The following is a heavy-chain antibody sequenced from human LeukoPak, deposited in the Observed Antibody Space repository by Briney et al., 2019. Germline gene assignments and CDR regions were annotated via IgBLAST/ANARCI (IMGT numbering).Heavy chain of an antibody. D-gene: IGHD3-22*01. CDR3: ARDVGDYYYGNLEY. Sequence: ASETLSLTCSVSGGSISSGDHYWSWIRQLPGKGLEWIGYISYGGSTFYNPSLKSRAAISADTSQTQFSLKLTSVTAADTAVYYCARDVGDYYYGNLEYWGQGIMVTVSS. V-gene: IGHV4-31*03. CDR1: GGSISSGDHY. J-gene: IGHJ1*01. CDR2: ISYGGST.